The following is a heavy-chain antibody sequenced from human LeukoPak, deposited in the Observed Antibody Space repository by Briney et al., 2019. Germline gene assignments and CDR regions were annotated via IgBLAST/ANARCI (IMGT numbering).Heavy chain of an antibody. Sequence: ASVKVSCKASGYTFINSAIGWVRQAPGQGLEWMGWISPYNGYTKYAKSLQGRVTMTTDTSTSTAYMELRSLISDDTAMYYGARVGASYDGLIDYWGQGTRVTVSS. D-gene: IGHD1-26*01. V-gene: IGHV1-18*01. CDR2: ISPYNGYT. CDR3: ARVGASYDGLIDY. J-gene: IGHJ4*02. CDR1: GYTFINSA.